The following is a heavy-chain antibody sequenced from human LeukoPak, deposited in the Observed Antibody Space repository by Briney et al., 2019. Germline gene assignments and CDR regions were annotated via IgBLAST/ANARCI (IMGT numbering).Heavy chain of an antibody. CDR3: AKGGSRGTYYFDY. CDR2: IRYDGSNK. Sequence: PGGSLRLSCAASGLTLCIYGMHWVRQAPGKGLEWVTFIRYDGSNKYYADSVKGRFTISRDNSMNTVNLQMNSLRPEDTDVYYCAKGGSRGTYYFDYWGRGILVTVSS. CDR1: GLTLCIYG. D-gene: IGHD1-26*01. J-gene: IGHJ4*02. V-gene: IGHV3-30*02.